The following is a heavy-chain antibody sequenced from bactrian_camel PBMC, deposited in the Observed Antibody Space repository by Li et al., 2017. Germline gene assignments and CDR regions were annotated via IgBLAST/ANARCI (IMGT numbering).Heavy chain of an antibody. CDR1: GYRGC. D-gene: IGHD4*01. CDR3: AVDFCRSVTMSVSRY. Sequence: QVQLVESGGGSVQAGGSLRFSCVATGYRGCTGWLRQVPGEDRKGGAAIDGQATTLYTDSVKGRFTISKDMAKNALILKMNGLSPDDTVMYYRAVDFCRSVTMSVSRYWGQGTQVTVS. J-gene: IGHJ4*01. CDR2: IDGQATT. V-gene: IGHV3S53*01.